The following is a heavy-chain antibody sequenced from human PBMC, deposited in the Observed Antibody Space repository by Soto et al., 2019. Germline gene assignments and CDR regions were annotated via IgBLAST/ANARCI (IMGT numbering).Heavy chain of an antibody. CDR3: ARDVVFGVVPTGPMDV. CDR1: GFTVSSNY. CDR2: IYSGGST. V-gene: IGHV3-66*01. J-gene: IGHJ6*03. Sequence: GGSLRLSCAASGFTVSSNYMSWVRQAPGKGLEWVSVIYSGGSTYYADSVKGRFTISRDNSKNTLYLQMNSLRAEDTAVYYCARDVVFGVVPTGPMDVWGKGTTVTVSS. D-gene: IGHD3-3*01.